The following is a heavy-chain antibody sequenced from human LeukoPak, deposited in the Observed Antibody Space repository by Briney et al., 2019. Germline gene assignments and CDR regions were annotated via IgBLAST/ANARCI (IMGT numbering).Heavy chain of an antibody. CDR2: IYYSGST. V-gene: IGHV4-31*03. D-gene: IGHD3-22*01. CDR3: ARVWVVVVIGGRWFDP. J-gene: IGHJ5*02. CDR1: GGSISSGGYY. Sequence: PSETLSLTCTVSGGSISSGGYYWSWIRQHPGKGLEWIGYIYYSGSTYYNPSLKSRVTISVDTSKNQFSLKLSSVTAADTAVYYCARVWVVVVIGGRWFDPWGQGTLVTVSS.